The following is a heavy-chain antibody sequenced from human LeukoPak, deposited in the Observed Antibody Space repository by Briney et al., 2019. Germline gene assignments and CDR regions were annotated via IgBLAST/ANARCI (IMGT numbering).Heavy chain of an antibody. Sequence: SETLSLTCTVSGGSISSYYWSWIRQPAGKGLEWIGRIYTSGSTNYNPSLKSRVTISVDTSKNQFSLKLSSVTAADTAVYYCARNTYYYDSSGYYSYWGQGTLVTVSS. CDR1: GGSISSYY. CDR3: ARNTYYYDSSGYYSY. D-gene: IGHD3-22*01. V-gene: IGHV4-4*07. J-gene: IGHJ4*02. CDR2: IYTSGST.